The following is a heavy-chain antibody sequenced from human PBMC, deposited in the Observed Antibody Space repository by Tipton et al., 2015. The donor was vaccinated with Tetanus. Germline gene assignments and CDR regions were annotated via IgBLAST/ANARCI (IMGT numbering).Heavy chain of an antibody. Sequence: SLRLSCAASGFTFSSYAMSWVRQAPGKGLEWVSGISGSGGTTNYADSVKGRFTISRDNSKNTLYLQMNSLRAEDTAVYYCGRLIRGVILTRVIDSWGQGTLVTVSS. CDR3: GRLIRGVILTRVIDS. V-gene: IGHV3-23*01. CDR1: GFTFSSYA. CDR2: ISGSGGTT. J-gene: IGHJ5*01. D-gene: IGHD3-10*01.